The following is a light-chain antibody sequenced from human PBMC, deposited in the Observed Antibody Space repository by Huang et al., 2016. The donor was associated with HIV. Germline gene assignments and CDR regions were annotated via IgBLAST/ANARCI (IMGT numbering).Light chain of an antibody. V-gene: IGKV3-20*01. CDR3: HQYGSSPLT. J-gene: IGKJ4*01. CDR2: GSS. Sequence: EIVLTQSPGTLSLSPGERATLSCRASQSVSSTSCAWYQQNPGPAPRLLISGSSIRATGSSDRFSGSGSGTDFTLTISRLEPEDFALYYCHQYGSSPLTFGGGTKVEI. CDR1: QSVSSTS.